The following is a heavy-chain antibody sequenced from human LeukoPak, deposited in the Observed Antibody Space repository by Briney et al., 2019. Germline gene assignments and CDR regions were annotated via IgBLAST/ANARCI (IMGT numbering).Heavy chain of an antibody. Sequence: SETLSLTCGVSGGSISSTNWWSWVRQPPGKGLEWIGEVHLDGRTNYNPSLKSRLIMSVDLPENHISLKLTSVTAADTAVYYCAREGGFYRPLDYSGQGTLVTVSS. V-gene: IGHV4-4*02. CDR2: VHLDGRT. CDR3: AREGGFYRPLDY. CDR1: GGSISSTNW. D-gene: IGHD3-3*01. J-gene: IGHJ4*02.